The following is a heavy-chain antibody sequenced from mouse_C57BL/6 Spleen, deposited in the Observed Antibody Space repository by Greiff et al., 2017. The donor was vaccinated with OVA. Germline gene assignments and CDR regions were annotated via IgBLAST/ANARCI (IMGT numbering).Heavy chain of an antibody. CDR1: GYTFTSYW. Sequence: QVQLQQPGAELVRPGSSVKLSCKASGYTFTSYWMHWVKQRPIQGLEWIGNIDPSDSETHYNQKFKYKATLTVDKSSSTAYMQLSSLTSEDSAVYYCARKDYSNYEFAYWGQGTLVTVSA. CDR2: IDPSDSET. CDR3: ARKDYSNYEFAY. V-gene: IGHV1-52*01. J-gene: IGHJ3*01. D-gene: IGHD2-5*01.